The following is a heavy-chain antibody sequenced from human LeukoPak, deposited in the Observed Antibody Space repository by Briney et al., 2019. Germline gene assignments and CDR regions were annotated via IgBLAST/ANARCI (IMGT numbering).Heavy chain of an antibody. J-gene: IGHJ3*02. D-gene: IGHD1-26*01. Sequence: SVKVSCKASGGTFSSYAISWVRQAPGQGLEWMGRIIPILGIANYAQKFQGRVTITADKSTSTAYMELGSLRSEDTAVYYCARDRTIVGATGPAFDIWGQGTMVTVSS. CDR2: IIPILGIA. V-gene: IGHV1-69*04. CDR1: GGTFSSYA. CDR3: ARDRTIVGATGPAFDI.